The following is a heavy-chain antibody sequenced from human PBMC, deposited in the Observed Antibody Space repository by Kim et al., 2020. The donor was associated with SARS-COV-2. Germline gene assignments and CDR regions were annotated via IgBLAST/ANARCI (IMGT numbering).Heavy chain of an antibody. J-gene: IGHJ6*02. Sequence: GGSLRLSCAASGFTFSSYWMSWVRQAPGKGLEWVANIKQDGSEKYYVDSVKGRFTISRDNAKNSLYLQMNSLRAEDTAVYYCARDDFSLYDILTGQTKTYGMDVWGQGTTVTVSS. V-gene: IGHV3-7*01. CDR1: GFTFSSYW. D-gene: IGHD3-9*01. CDR3: ARDDFSLYDILTGQTKTYGMDV. CDR2: IKQDGSEK.